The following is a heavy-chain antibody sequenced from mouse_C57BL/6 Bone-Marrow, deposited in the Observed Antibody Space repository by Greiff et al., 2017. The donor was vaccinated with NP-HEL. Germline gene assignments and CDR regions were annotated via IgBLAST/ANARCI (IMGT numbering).Heavy chain of an antibody. CDR2: ILPGSGNT. J-gene: IGHJ2*01. V-gene: IGHV1-9*01. CDR1: GYTFTGNW. CDR3: ARDYYGSSYFDY. Sequence: QVQLKQSGAELMKPGASVKLSCKATGYTFTGNWIEWVKQRPGHGLEWIGEILPGSGNTYYNERFKGKATFTADTSSNTAYMQLSSLTTEESAIYYCARDYYGSSYFDYWGQGTTLTVSS. D-gene: IGHD1-1*01.